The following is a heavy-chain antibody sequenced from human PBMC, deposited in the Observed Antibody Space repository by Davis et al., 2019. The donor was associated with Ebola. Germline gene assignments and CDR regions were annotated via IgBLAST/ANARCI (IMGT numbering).Heavy chain of an antibody. J-gene: IGHJ4*02. V-gene: IGHV3-21*04. CDR3: ARVVSGY. Sequence: PGGSLRLSCAASGFTFSSYWMSWVRQAPGKGLEWVSSISGSSTYIYYADSVKGRFTISRDNARNSLYLQMNSLKNEDTAVYYCARVVSGYWGQGTLVSVSS. CDR2: ISGSSTYI. CDR1: GFTFSSYW. D-gene: IGHD6-25*01.